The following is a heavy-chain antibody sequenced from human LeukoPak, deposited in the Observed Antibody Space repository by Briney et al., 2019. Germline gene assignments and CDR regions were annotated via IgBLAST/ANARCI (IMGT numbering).Heavy chain of an antibody. CDR3: AKVGGQWQTINGENYYYYMDV. CDR2: IRYDGSNK. D-gene: IGHD6-19*01. V-gene: IGHV3-30*02. J-gene: IGHJ6*03. Sequence: PGGSLRLSCAASRFTFSSYGMDWVRQAAGKGLEWVAFIRYDGSNKYYADSVKGRFTISRDNSKNTLYLQMNSLRAEDTAVYYCAKVGGQWQTINGENYYYYMDVWGKGTTVTVSS. CDR1: RFTFSSYG.